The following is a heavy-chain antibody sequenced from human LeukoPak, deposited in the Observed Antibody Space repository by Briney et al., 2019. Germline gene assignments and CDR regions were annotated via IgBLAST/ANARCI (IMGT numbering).Heavy chain of an antibody. V-gene: IGHV1-18*01. CDR3: ARDIHEHLGYGSSTSWYNFDY. J-gene: IGHJ4*02. D-gene: IGHD2-2*02. CDR1: GYTFTTYG. CDR2: ISAYNGNT. Sequence: ASVKVSCKASGYTFTTYGISWVRQAPGQGLEWMGWISAYNGNTDYAQKPQGRVTMATDTSTNTAYMELRSLRSDDTAVYYCARDIHEHLGYGSSTSWYNFDYWGQGTLVTVSS.